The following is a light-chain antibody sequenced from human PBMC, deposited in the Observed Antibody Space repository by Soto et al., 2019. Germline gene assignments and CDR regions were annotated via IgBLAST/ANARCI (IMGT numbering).Light chain of an antibody. Sequence: EIVMTQSPATLSVSPGERATLSCRASQGVGSSVAWYQHKPGQTPRPLMHGASTRAIGIPARFSGSGSGTKFTLTISSLQSEDFAVYYCQQYSEWPWTFGQGTKVEIK. V-gene: IGKV3-15*01. J-gene: IGKJ1*01. CDR2: GAS. CDR3: QQYSEWPWT. CDR1: QGVGSS.